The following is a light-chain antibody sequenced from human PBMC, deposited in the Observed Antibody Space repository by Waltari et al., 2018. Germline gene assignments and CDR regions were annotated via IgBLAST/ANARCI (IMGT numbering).Light chain of an antibody. V-gene: IGLV4-69*02. CDR1: SGHSSNH. CDR3: ETGGHGTWV. CDR2: VNSDGSH. J-gene: IGLJ3*02. Sequence: QLVLTQSPSASASLGASVKLTCTLDSGHSSNHVAWLQQHPAKGPRYLMKVNSDGSHSKGDEIPDRFSGSSSGAERYLTISSVQSEDEADYYCETGGHGTWVFGGGTKLTVL.